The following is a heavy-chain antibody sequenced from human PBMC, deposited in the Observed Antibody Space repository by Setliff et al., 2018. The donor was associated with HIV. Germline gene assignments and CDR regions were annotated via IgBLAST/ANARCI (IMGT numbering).Heavy chain of an antibody. CDR1: GFTFSNYW. Sequence: LSLSCAASGFTFSNYWMSWVRQTPGKGLEWVANIKPDGSEKYYVDSVKGRFTISRDNAENSLYLQMNSLRAEDTAVYYCARDYVWGRRAFDIWGPGTMVTVS. CDR3: ARDYVWGRRAFDI. D-gene: IGHD3-16*01. CDR2: IKPDGSEK. J-gene: IGHJ3*02. V-gene: IGHV3-7*01.